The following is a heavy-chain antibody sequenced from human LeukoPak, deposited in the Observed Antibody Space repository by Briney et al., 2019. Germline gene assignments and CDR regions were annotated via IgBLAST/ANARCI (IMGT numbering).Heavy chain of an antibody. CDR1: GGSISSYY. Sequence: SETLSLTCTVAGGSISSYYWSWIRQPPGKGLEWIGYIYYGGSTNYNPSLKSRVTRSGDTSKKQFSLKLTSVPAADTVVYYCARVGGDYGVDVWGQGTTVTVSS. CDR3: ARVGGDYGVDV. CDR2: IYYGGST. J-gene: IGHJ6*02. V-gene: IGHV4-59*01. D-gene: IGHD3-16*01.